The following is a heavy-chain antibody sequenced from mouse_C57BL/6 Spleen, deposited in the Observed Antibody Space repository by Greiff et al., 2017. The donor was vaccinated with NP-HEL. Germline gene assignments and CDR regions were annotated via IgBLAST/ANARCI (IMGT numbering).Heavy chain of an antibody. CDR3: ARHEEFYYDYEGYYAMDY. Sequence: VQLQQSGAELVKPGASVKLSCKASGYTFTEYTIHWVKQRSGQGLEWIGWFYPGSGSIKYNEKFKDKATLTADKSSSTVYMELSRLTSEDSAVYFCARHEEFYYDYEGYYAMDYWGQGTSVTVSS. CDR2: FYPGSGSI. D-gene: IGHD2-4*01. V-gene: IGHV1-62-2*01. J-gene: IGHJ4*01. CDR1: GYTFTEYT.